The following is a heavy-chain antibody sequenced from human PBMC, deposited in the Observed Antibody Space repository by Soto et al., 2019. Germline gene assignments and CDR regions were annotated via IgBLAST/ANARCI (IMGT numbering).Heavy chain of an antibody. V-gene: IGHV3-9*01. CDR2: ISWNSGSI. CDR3: AKAAPYYDSSGYYFRGAFDI. D-gene: IGHD3-22*01. CDR1: GFTFDDYA. J-gene: IGHJ3*02. Sequence: EVQLVESGGGLVQPGRSLRLSCAASGFTFDDYAMHWVRQAPGKGLEWVSGISWNSGSIGYADSVKGRFTISRDNAKNSLYLQMNSLRAEDTALYYCAKAAPYYDSSGYYFRGAFDIWGQGTMVTVSS.